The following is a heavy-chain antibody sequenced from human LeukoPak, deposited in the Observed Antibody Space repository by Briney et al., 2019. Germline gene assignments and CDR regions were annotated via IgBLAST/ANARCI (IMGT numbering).Heavy chain of an antibody. CDR3: ASSPIRFLEWLLPPSFDY. V-gene: IGHV3-33*01. Sequence: PGGSLRLSCAASGFTFSSYGMHWVRQAPGKGLEWVAVIWYDGSNKYYADSVKGRFTISRDNSKNTLYLQMNGLRAEDTAVYYCASSPIRFLEWLLPPSFDYWGQGTLVTVSS. CDR1: GFTFSSYG. CDR2: IWYDGSNK. J-gene: IGHJ4*02. D-gene: IGHD3-3*01.